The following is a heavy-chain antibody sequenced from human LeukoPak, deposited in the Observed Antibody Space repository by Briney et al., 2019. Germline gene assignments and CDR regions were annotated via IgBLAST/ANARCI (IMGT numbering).Heavy chain of an antibody. CDR1: GYTFTGYY. Sequence: ASVKVSCKASGYTFTGYYMHWVRQAPGQGLEWMGWINPNSGGTNYAQKFQGRVTMTRDTSISTAYMELSRLRSDDTAVYYCARTVYDILTGYHPYALDIWGQGTMVTVSS. V-gene: IGHV1-2*02. J-gene: IGHJ3*02. CDR3: ARTVYDILTGYHPYALDI. CDR2: INPNSGGT. D-gene: IGHD3-9*01.